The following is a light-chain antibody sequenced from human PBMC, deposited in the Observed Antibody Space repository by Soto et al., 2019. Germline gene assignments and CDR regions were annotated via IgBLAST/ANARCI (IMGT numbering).Light chain of an antibody. CDR2: LGS. Sequence: DIVLTQSPLSLPVTPGEPASISCWSSQSVLQTNVHKYLEWYLQNPRQSPHLLIYLGSYRATGVPDRFSGRGSGTDSKRRISRVEAEDVGAYYYVQGPQTPPYTFGQGTRLEIK. V-gene: IGKV2-28*01. J-gene: IGKJ2*01. CDR3: VQGPQTPPYT. CDR1: QSVLQTNVHKY.